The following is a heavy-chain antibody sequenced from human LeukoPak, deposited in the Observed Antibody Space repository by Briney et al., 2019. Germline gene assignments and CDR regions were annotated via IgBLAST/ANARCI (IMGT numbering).Heavy chain of an antibody. V-gene: IGHV3-53*01. CDR3: ARGPIVPATAADAFDI. D-gene: IGHD2-2*01. Sequence: GGSLRLSCAASGFTVSGNYMSWVRQAPGKGLEWVSVIYSGGSTYYADSVKGRFTISRDNSKNTLYLQMNSLRAEDTAVYYCARGPIVPATAADAFDIWGQGTMVTVSS. J-gene: IGHJ3*02. CDR1: GFTVSGNY. CDR2: IYSGGST.